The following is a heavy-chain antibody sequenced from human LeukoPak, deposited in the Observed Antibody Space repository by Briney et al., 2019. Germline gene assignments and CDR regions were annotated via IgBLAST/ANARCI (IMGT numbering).Heavy chain of an antibody. V-gene: IGHV3-43*02. D-gene: IGHD5-24*01. Sequence: GGSLRISGAASGFMFDDYAMHWVRQVPGRGLEWVSLISGDGVSSFYADSVKGRFTISRDNNNSSLSLQMRRLTTEDTAFYYCVREQFSHTSNYFDNWGQGILVTVSS. CDR2: ISGDGVSS. J-gene: IGHJ4*02. CDR1: GFMFDDYA. CDR3: VREQFSHTSNYFDN.